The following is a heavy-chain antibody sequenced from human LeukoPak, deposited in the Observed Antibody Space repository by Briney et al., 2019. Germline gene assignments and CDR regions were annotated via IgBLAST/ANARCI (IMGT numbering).Heavy chain of an antibody. CDR2: IIAGNGKT. CDR1: GYSFTSYA. CDR3: ARLPAGYCSSTSCYAFDY. J-gene: IGHJ4*02. V-gene: IGHV1-3*01. D-gene: IGHD2-2*01. Sequence: GASVKVSCKASGYSFTSYAMHWVRQAPGERLEWMGWIIAGNGKTKYSQKFQGRVTITRDTSASTAYMELSSLRSEDTAVYYCARLPAGYCSSTSCYAFDYWGQGTLVTVSS.